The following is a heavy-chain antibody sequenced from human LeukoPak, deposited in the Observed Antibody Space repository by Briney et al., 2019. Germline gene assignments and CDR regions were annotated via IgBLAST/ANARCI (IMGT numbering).Heavy chain of an antibody. CDR1: GASVSSGNYY. CDR3: TGGWFDP. Sequence: SETLSLTCTVSGASVSSGNYYWGWIRQPPGKGLEWIGSIYYSGSTFYNPSLDSRVTISVDTSKNQFSLKLTSATAADTAVYYWTGGWFDPWGQGTLVIVSS. D-gene: IGHD3-16*01. V-gene: IGHV4-39*01. CDR2: IYYSGST. J-gene: IGHJ5*02.